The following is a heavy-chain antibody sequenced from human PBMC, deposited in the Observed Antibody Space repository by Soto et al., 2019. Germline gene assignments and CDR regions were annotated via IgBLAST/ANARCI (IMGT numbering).Heavy chain of an antibody. Sequence: TSETLSLTCSVSGDSISTVDYFWAWIRQPPGQALEYIGYIYKSTTTYYNPSFESRVAISLDTSKSQFSLTVTSVTAADTAVYFCARGRYCLTGRCFPNWFDSWGQGTLVTVSS. CDR2: IYKSTTT. D-gene: IGHD2-15*01. V-gene: IGHV4-30-4*01. CDR1: GDSISTVDYF. CDR3: ARGRYCLTGRCFPNWFDS. J-gene: IGHJ5*01.